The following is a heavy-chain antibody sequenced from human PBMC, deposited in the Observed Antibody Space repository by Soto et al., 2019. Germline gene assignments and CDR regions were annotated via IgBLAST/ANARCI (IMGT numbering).Heavy chain of an antibody. V-gene: IGHV4-31*03. J-gene: IGHJ4*02. D-gene: IGHD1-26*01. CDR3: ARDSGSYADY. CDR1: GGSISSGGYY. CDR2: IYYSGST. Sequence: NPSETLSLTCTVSGGSISSGGYYWSWIRQHPGKGLEWIGYIYYSGSTYYNPSLKSRVTISVDTSKNQFSLKLSSVTAADTAVYYCARDSGSYADYWGQGTLVTVSS.